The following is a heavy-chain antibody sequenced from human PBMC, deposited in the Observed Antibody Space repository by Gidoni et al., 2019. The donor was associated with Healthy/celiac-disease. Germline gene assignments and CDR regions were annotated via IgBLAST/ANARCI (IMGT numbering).Heavy chain of an antibody. J-gene: IGHJ4*02. CDR2: IKSKTDGGTT. CDR1: GFTFSNAW. D-gene: IGHD3-22*01. CDR3: TTEVYYDSSGTVEFDY. V-gene: IGHV3-15*01. Sequence: EVQLVESGGGLVKPGGSLRLSCAASGFTFSNAWMSWVRQAPGKGLEWVGRIKSKTDGGTTDYAAPVKGRFTISRDDSKNTLYLQMNSLKTEDTAVYYCTTEVYYDSSGTVEFDYWGQGTLVTVSS.